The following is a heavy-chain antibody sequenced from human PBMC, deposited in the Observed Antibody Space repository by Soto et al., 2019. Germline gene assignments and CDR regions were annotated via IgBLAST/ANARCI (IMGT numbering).Heavy chain of an antibody. Sequence: GGSLRLSCAASGFTFNSYWMTWVRQAPGKGLEWVANIKQDGTEQYYVDSVKGRFTISRDNAKNSLFLQMNSLRAEDTAVYNCARVGIGYCTTANCLYYFYYLDVWGKGTTVTVSS. CDR2: IKQDGTEQ. D-gene: IGHD2-8*01. J-gene: IGHJ6*03. CDR3: ARVGIGYCTTANCLYYFYYLDV. CDR1: GFTFNSYW. V-gene: IGHV3-7*01.